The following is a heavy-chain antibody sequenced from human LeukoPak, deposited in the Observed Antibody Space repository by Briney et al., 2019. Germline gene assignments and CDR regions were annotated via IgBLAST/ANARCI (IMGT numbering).Heavy chain of an antibody. D-gene: IGHD1-26*01. CDR2: INPSGGST. CDR3: ARDHGSYGLFDY. J-gene: IGHJ4*02. Sequence: ASVKVSCKASGYTFTGYYMHWVRQAPGQGLEWMGIINPSGGSTSYAQKFQGRVTMARDTSTSTVYMELSSLRSDDTAVYYCARDHGSYGLFDYWGQGTLVIVSS. CDR1: GYTFTGYY. V-gene: IGHV1-46*01.